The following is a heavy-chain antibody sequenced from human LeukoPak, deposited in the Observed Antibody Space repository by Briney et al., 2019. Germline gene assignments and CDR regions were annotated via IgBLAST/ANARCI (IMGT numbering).Heavy chain of an antibody. Sequence: GGSLRLSCAASGFTFSSYAMHWVRQAPGKGLEWVAVISYDGSNKYYADSVKGRFTISRDNSKNTLYLQMNSLRAEDTAVYYCAKGKHGSGSYSCWGQGTLVTVSS. CDR2: ISYDGSNK. J-gene: IGHJ4*02. V-gene: IGHV3-30-3*01. CDR3: AKGKHGSGSYSC. CDR1: GFTFSSYA. D-gene: IGHD3-10*01.